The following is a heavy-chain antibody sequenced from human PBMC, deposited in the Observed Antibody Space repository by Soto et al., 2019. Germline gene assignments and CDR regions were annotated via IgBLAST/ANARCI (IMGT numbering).Heavy chain of an antibody. CDR2: INPGDGNT. J-gene: IGHJ4*02. Sequence: QVHLVQSGTEVKKPGASVKVSCKASGYTFTRYAMHWVRQAPGQRLEWMGWINPGDGNTKYLQKFQGRVTITRDTATSTIYMDLSSLRSEDAAVYYCARGAGVSVRFGEFTPSSFFFDYWGQGTLVTVSS. CDR1: GYTFTRYA. CDR3: ARGAGVSVRFGEFTPSSFFFDY. V-gene: IGHV1-3*01. D-gene: IGHD3-10*01.